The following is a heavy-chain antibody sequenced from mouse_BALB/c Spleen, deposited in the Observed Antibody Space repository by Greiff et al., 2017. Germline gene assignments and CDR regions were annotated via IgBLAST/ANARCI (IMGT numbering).Heavy chain of an antibody. D-gene: IGHD1-1*01. CDR1: GFTFSSYA. CDR2: ISSGGST. J-gene: IGHJ4*01. Sequence: DVKLVESGGGLVKPGGSLKLSCAASGFTFSSYAMSWVRQTPEKRLEWVASISSGGSTYYPDSVKGRFTISRDNARNILYLQMSSLRSEDTAMYYCARDLTPYAMDYWGQGTSVTVSS. V-gene: IGHV5-6-5*01. CDR3: ARDLTPYAMDY.